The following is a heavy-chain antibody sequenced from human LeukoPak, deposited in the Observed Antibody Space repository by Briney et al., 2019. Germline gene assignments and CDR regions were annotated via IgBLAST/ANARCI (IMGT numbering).Heavy chain of an antibody. D-gene: IGHD6-19*01. CDR1: GGSISSSSYY. CDR3: AAAAVAVDY. CDR2: IYYSGST. J-gene: IGHJ4*02. Sequence: SETLSLTCTVSGGSISSSSYYWGWIRQPPGKGLEWIGSIYYSGSTYYNPSLKSRVTISVDKSKNHFSLKLTSVTAADTAIYYCAAAAVAVDYWGQGTLVTVSS. V-gene: IGHV4-39*07.